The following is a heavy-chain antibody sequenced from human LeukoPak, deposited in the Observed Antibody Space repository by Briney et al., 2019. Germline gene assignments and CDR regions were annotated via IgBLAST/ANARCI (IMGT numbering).Heavy chain of an antibody. V-gene: IGHV3-53*01. D-gene: IGHD3-16*01. CDR1: GFTVSCTH. CDR2: IYTGGNT. Sequence: GGSLILSSAASGFTVSCTHMSWVRQAPGKGLEWVSAIYTGGNTYYSDSVEGRFTISRDKSKNTLYLQMDSLRVDDTAVYYCARDQATSGGGLDSWGQGTLVSVSS. J-gene: IGHJ4*02. CDR3: ARDQATSGGGLDS.